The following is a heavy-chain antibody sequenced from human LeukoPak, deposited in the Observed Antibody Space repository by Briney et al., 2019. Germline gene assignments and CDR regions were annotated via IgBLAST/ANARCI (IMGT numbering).Heavy chain of an antibody. Sequence: ASVTVSFKASGNTFTIYYVHWVRQAPGQGLEWMGIINPSGDTTSYAQRFQGRVTMTRDTSTSTVYMELSSLRSEDTAVYYCASRLQSGSPWYFDFWGQGTLVTVSS. V-gene: IGHV1-46*01. D-gene: IGHD1-26*01. CDR1: GNTFTIYY. CDR3: ASRLQSGSPWYFDF. J-gene: IGHJ4*02. CDR2: INPSGDTT.